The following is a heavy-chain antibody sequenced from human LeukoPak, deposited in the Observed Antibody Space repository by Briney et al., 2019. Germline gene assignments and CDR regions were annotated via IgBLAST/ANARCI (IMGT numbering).Heavy chain of an antibody. CDR1: GYSSTSGYY. V-gene: IGHV4-38-2*02. CDR3: ARDFFGRAAGTGNWFDP. CDR2: VYHDGST. D-gene: IGHD6-13*01. J-gene: IGHJ5*02. Sequence: SETLSLTCSVSGYSSTSGYYWGWIRQSPGKGLEWIGSVYHDGSTYYNPSLKSRVIVSVDTSKNEISLSLSSVTATDTAVYYCARDFFGRAAGTGNWFDPWGQGTLVTVSS.